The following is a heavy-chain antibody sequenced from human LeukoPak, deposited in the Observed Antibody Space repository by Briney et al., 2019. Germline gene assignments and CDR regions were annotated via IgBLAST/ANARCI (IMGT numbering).Heavy chain of an antibody. CDR1: GGSISSSGYY. CDR2: IYYSGST. CDR3: ARHEYSGSYYGLSWFDP. Sequence: SGPGLVKPSETLSLTCTVSGGSISSSGYYWGWTRQPPGKGLEWIASIYYSGSTYYNPSLKSRVTISVDTSKNQLSLKLSSLTAADTSVYYCARHEYSGSYYGLSWFDPWGQGTLVTVSS. D-gene: IGHD1-26*01. V-gene: IGHV4-39*01. J-gene: IGHJ5*02.